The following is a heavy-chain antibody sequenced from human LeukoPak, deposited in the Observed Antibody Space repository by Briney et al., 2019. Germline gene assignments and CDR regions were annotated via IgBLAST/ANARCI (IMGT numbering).Heavy chain of an antibody. J-gene: IGHJ4*02. D-gene: IGHD2-2*01. CDR3: ARVARCTSCFDVNY. CDR1: GYSITSAYY. CDR2: FFLKGST. V-gene: IGHV4-38-2*02. Sequence: SETLSLTCTVSGYSITSAYYWGWIRQPPGKGLEWIGSFFLKGSTYYNPSLKSRVTISVDTSKNQFSLTLSSVTAADTAVYYCARVARCTSCFDVNYWGQGTLVTVSS.